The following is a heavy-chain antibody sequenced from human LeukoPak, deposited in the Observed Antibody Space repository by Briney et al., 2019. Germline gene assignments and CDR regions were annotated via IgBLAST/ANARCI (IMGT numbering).Heavy chain of an antibody. D-gene: IGHD6-19*01. J-gene: IGHJ4*02. CDR3: ARDREAVGVDY. CDR1: GGSISSYY. Sequence: SSETLSLTCTVSGGSISSYYWSWIRQPPGKGLEWIGYIYYSGSTNYNPSLKSRVTISVDTSESQFSLKLSSVTAADTAVYYCARDREAVGVDYWGQGTLVTVSS. V-gene: IGHV4-59*01. CDR2: IYYSGST.